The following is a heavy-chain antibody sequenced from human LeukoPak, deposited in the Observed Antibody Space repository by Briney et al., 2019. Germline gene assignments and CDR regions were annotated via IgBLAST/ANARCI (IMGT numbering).Heavy chain of an antibody. CDR1: GGSLSSYQ. D-gene: IGHD3-16*01. CDR3: ARGPYDNIWGGYFDL. Sequence: SETLSLTCTVSGGSLSSYQWSWIRQPPGKGLEWVGYISYTGRTNYNPSLNSRVTISLDTSKTQFSLMLRSVTAADTAVYYCARGPYDNIWGGYFDLWGRGALVTVSA. CDR2: ISYTGRT. V-gene: IGHV4-59*01. J-gene: IGHJ2*01.